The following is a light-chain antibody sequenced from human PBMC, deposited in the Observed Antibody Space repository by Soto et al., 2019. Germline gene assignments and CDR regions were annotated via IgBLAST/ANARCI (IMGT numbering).Light chain of an antibody. Sequence: QSVLTQPPSASGTPGQRVTMSCSGSASNIGSNSGSWYRQVPGTAPKLLIYNDNQRPSGVPDRFSGSKSGTSASLAISGLQSEDEADYYCAAWDDRLNAVVFGGGTKLTVL. CDR2: NDN. J-gene: IGLJ2*01. CDR1: ASNIGSNS. V-gene: IGLV1-44*01. CDR3: AAWDDRLNAVV.